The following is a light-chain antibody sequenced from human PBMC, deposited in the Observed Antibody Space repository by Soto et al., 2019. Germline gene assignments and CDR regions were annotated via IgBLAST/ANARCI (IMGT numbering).Light chain of an antibody. J-gene: IGLJ1*01. CDR3: CSYAGGSPLGV. CDR2: EAS. Sequence: QSVLTQPASVSGSPGQSITISCTGTRSDVGNYNLVSWYQQHPGKAPKLMIYEASKRPSGVSNRFSASKSGITASLTISGLQAEDEADYYCCSYAGGSPLGVFGTGTKVTVL. V-gene: IGLV2-23*02. CDR1: RSDVGNYNL.